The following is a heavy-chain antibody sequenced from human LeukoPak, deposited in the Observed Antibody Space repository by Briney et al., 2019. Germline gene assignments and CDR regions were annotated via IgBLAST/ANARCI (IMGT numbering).Heavy chain of an antibody. CDR1: GGTFSSYA. J-gene: IGHJ4*02. CDR3: ARSTTGLVAPFDY. CDR2: IIPIFGTA. D-gene: IGHD5/OR15-5a*01. V-gene: IGHV1-69*05. Sequence: ASVKVSCKASGGTFSSYAISWVRQAPGQGLEWMGGIIPIFGTANYAQKFQGRVTITTDESTSTAYMELSSLRSEDTAVYYCARSTTGLVAPFDYWGQGTLVTVSS.